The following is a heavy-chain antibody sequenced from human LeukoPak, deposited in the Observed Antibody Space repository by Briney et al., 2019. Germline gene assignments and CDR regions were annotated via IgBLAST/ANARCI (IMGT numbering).Heavy chain of an antibody. D-gene: IGHD6-13*01. CDR1: GFTFSSYG. Sequence: GGSLRLSCGASGFTFSSYGMHWVRQAPGKGLEWVAFIRYDGSNKYYADSVKGRFTISRDNSKNTLYLQMNSLRAEDTAVYYCALQRTLWQQLLDYWGQGTLVTVSS. V-gene: IGHV3-30*02. CDR2: IRYDGSNK. CDR3: ALQRTLWQQLLDY. J-gene: IGHJ4*02.